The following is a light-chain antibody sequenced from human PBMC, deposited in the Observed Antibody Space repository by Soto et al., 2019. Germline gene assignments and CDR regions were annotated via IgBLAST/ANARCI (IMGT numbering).Light chain of an antibody. CDR1: ENVRTF. V-gene: IGKV3D-15*01. CDR3: QQYDDWLRLT. J-gene: IGKJ4*01. Sequence: EVVLTQSPATVSLSPGERATLSCRASENVRTFVDWYQQKPGQAPRLLIHGASNRATGIPARFSGSGSGTEFNLTISSLQSEDFAVYFCQQYDDWLRLTFGQGTKVDIK. CDR2: GAS.